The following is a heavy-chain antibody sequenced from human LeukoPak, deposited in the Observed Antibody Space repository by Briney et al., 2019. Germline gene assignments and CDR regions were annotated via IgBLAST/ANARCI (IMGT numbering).Heavy chain of an antibody. CDR3: ARATQRYCSGTTCFPYWFDT. V-gene: IGHV4-4*09. D-gene: IGHD2-2*01. CDR1: GGSMTHYF. J-gene: IGHJ5*02. Sequence: SSETLSLTCTVSGGSMTHYFWNWVQQPPGKGLEWIGYTHTSGSPDYSRSLKSRVTISLDTSKNQFSLMLSSVTAADTAVYFCARATQRYCSGTTCFPYWFDTWGQGTLATVSS. CDR2: THTSGSP.